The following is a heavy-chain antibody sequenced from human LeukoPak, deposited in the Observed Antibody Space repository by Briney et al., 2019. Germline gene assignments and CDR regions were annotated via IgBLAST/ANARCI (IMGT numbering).Heavy chain of an antibody. CDR2: INPNTGGT. Sequence: GASVKVSCKVSGYTFTGHYIHWVRQAPGQGLEWMGWINPNTGGTNYAQKFQGRVTMTRDTSFNTAYMELSSLRSDDTAVYYCARDVYYYGSGTSPDYWGQGTLVTVSS. CDR1: GYTFTGHY. J-gene: IGHJ4*02. V-gene: IGHV1-2*02. CDR3: ARDVYYYGSGTSPDY. D-gene: IGHD3-10*01.